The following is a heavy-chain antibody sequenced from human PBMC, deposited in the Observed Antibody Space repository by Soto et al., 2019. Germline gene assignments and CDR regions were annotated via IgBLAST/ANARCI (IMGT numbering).Heavy chain of an antibody. CDR2: ITTGSSRNI. V-gene: IGHV3-21*06. Sequence: PGGSLRLSCSASGFPFSTYTMYWVRQAPGKGLEWVSSITTGSSRNIFYADSVKGRLTISRDNANNILYLEMDNLRVEDTAVYYCARDDAIFGAIPRMDIWGQGTTVTVSS. J-gene: IGHJ6*02. CDR3: ARDDAIFGAIPRMDI. CDR1: GFPFSTYT. D-gene: IGHD3-3*01.